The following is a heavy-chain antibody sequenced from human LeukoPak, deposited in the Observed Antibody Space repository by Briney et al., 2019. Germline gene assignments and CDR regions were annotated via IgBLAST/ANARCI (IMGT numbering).Heavy chain of an antibody. Sequence: PSETLSLTCAVYGGSFSGLYWSWIRQPPGKGLEWIGEINDSGIPNCNPSLKSRVTISVDTSKNQFSLRVSSVTAADTAVYYCARVAYSGYEHFWGRGTLVTVSS. CDR2: INDSGIP. V-gene: IGHV4-34*01. J-gene: IGHJ4*02. D-gene: IGHD5-12*01. CDR1: GGSFSGLY. CDR3: ARVAYSGYEHF.